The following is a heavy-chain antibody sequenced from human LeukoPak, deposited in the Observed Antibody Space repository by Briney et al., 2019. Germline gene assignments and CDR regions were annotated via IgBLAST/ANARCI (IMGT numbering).Heavy chain of an antibody. CDR1: GSNVGSKH. Sequence: PGASLRLSCAASGSNVGSKHMNWVRQAPGKGLEWVSGVYPGGDSYYADSLKGRFIISRDISKNTVFLQMNSLRDEDTAVYHCARLNFGDDYWGQGALVTVSS. CDR3: ARLNFGDDY. V-gene: IGHV3-53*01. J-gene: IGHJ4*02. CDR2: VYPGGDS. D-gene: IGHD4-17*01.